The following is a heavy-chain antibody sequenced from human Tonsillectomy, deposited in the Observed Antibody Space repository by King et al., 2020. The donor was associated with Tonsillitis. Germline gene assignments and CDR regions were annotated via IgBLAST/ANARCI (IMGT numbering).Heavy chain of an antibody. CDR3: ARRVTALDY. D-gene: IGHD2-21*02. J-gene: IGHJ4*02. CDR1: GFPFSTYA. Sequence: VQLVESGGGLVQSGGSLRLSFAASGFPFSTYAMSWVRQAPGKGLEWVSVISGSGGGTYYADSVKGRFTISRDNSKKTLYLQMTSLRAEDTAVYYCARRVTALDYWGQGTLVTVSS. V-gene: IGHV3-23*04. CDR2: ISGSGGGT.